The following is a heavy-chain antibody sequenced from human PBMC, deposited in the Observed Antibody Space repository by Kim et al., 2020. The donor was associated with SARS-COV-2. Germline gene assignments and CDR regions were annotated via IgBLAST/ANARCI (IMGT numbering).Heavy chain of an antibody. J-gene: IGHJ6*02. CDR3: ARDLGDYGMDV. CDR1: GFPVSSNY. CDR2: IYSGGST. V-gene: IGHV3-53*01. Sequence: GGSLRLSCAASGFPVSSNYMTWVRQAPGKGLEWVSVIYSGGSTYYADSVKGRFTISRDNSKNTLYLQMNSLRAEDTAVYYCARDLGDYGMDVWGQGTTVTVSS. D-gene: IGHD3-16*01.